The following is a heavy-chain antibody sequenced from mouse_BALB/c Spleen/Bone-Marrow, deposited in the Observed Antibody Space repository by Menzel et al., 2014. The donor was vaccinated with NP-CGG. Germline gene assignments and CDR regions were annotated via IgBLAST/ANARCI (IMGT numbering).Heavy chain of an antibody. D-gene: IGHD2-3*01. V-gene: IGHV5-4*02. CDR3: AREKGGYYGRGFAY. Sequence: EVMLVESGGGLVKPGGSLKLSCAASGFTFSDYYMYWVRQTPEKRLEWVATISDGGTYTYYSDSVKGRFTISRDNARNNLFLQMKSLKSEDTAMYYRAREKGGYYGRGFAYWGQGTPVTGS. CDR1: GFTFSDYY. J-gene: IGHJ3*01. CDR2: ISDGGTYT.